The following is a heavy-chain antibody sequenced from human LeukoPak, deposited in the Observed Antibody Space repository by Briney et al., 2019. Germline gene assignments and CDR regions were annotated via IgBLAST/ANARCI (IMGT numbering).Heavy chain of an antibody. CDR3: ARGGKGCSGGSCYPSNY. V-gene: IGHV4-34*01. CDR1: GGSISSYY. D-gene: IGHD2-15*01. J-gene: IGHJ4*02. Sequence: SETLSLTCTVSGGSISSYYWSWIRQPPGKGLEWIGEINHSGSTNYNPSLKSRVTISVDTSKNQFSLKLSSVTAADTAVYYCARGGKGCSGGSCYPSNYWGQGTLVTVSS. CDR2: INHSGST.